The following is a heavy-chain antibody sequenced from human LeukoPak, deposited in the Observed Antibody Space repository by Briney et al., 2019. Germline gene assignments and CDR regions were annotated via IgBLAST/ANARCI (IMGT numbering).Heavy chain of an antibody. Sequence: GGSLRLSCVASGFNLGRFWMSWVRQAPGKRPEWVATIRQDGTEKFYVDSVKGRFSISRDNARNSMYLQMNRLRADDTAVYYCAGLMTVADIDYWGQGTLVTVSS. CDR1: GFNLGRFW. CDR2: IRQDGTEK. D-gene: IGHD6-19*01. V-gene: IGHV3-7*01. J-gene: IGHJ4*02. CDR3: AGLMTVADIDY.